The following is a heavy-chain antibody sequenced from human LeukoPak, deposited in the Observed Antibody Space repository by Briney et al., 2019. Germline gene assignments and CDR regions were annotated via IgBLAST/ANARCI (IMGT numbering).Heavy chain of an antibody. V-gene: IGHV3-23*01. CDR3: AKIPVPAAISGVLGP. CDR2: ISGSGGST. CDR1: GFTFSTYA. D-gene: IGHD2-2*01. J-gene: IGHJ5*02. Sequence: GGSLRLSCAASGFTFSTYAMSWVRQAPGKGLEWVSAISGSGGSTYYADSVKGRFTISRDNSKNTLYLQMNSLRAEDTAVYYCAKIPVPAAISGVLGPWGQGTLVTVSS.